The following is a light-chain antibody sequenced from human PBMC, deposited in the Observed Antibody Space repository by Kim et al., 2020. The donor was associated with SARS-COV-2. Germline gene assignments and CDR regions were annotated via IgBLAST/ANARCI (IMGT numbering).Light chain of an antibody. J-gene: IGKJ1*01. CDR3: QHYDSSPT. CDR1: QSVSSSY. V-gene: IGKV3-20*01. Sequence: EIVLTQSPGTLSVSPGERATLSCRASQSVSSSYLAWYQQKPGQPPRLLIYGVSSRATGIPDRFSGSGSGTDFTLTISRLEPEDFAVYYCQHYDSSPTFGQGTKVDIK. CDR2: GVS.